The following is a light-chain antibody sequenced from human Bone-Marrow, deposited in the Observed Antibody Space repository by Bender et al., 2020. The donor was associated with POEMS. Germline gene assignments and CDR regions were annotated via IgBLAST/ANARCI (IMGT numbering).Light chain of an antibody. Sequence: QSALTQPASVSGSPGQSITISCTGTSSDVGNYNLVFWYQQHPGKAPKLMIYEVTKRPSGVSNRFSGSKSGNTASLTISGLQAEDEADYYCCSYAGDPYVFGTGTQVSVL. CDR1: SSDVGNYNL. V-gene: IGLV2-23*02. CDR2: EVT. J-gene: IGLJ1*01. CDR3: CSYAGDPYV.